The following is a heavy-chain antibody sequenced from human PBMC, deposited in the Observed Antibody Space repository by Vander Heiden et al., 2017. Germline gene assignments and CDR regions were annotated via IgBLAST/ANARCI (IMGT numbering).Heavy chain of an antibody. CDR2: INWNGGST. CDR3: ARGGYSSGWAYYYYGMDV. J-gene: IGHJ6*02. Sequence: EVQLVESGGGVVRPGGSLRLSCAASGFTFDDYGLSWVRQAPGKGLGWVSGINWNGGSTGYADSVKGRFTISRDNAKNSLYLQMNSLRAEDTALYYCARGGYSSGWAYYYYGMDVWGQGTTVTVSS. V-gene: IGHV3-20*04. CDR1: GFTFDDYG. D-gene: IGHD6-19*01.